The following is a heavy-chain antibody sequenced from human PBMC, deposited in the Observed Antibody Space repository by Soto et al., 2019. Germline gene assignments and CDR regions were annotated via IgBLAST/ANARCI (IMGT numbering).Heavy chain of an antibody. CDR3: ASRNTMIDY. Sequence: SETLSLTCIVSGGSITSYYWSWIRQPPGKGLEWIGYIYYTGTTNYNPSLKSRVTISVDTSKNQFSLNLRSVTAADTAVYYCASRNTMIDYWGQGTLVTVSS. J-gene: IGHJ4*02. CDR1: GGSITSYY. D-gene: IGHD3-22*01. CDR2: IYYTGTT. V-gene: IGHV4-59*08.